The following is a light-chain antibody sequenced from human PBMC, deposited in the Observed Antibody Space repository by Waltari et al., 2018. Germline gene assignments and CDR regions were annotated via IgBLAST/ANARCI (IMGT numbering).Light chain of an antibody. V-gene: IGKV1-NL1*01. Sequence: DIQMTQSPSSLSASVGDRVTLTCRASQGISNSLAWYQQKPGKAPKLLLSAASTLESGVPSRFRGSGSGTDYTLTISSLQPEDFATYYCQQYYHTRQITFGPGTKVDFK. CDR2: AAS. CDR3: QQYYHTRQIT. CDR1: QGISNS. J-gene: IGKJ3*01.